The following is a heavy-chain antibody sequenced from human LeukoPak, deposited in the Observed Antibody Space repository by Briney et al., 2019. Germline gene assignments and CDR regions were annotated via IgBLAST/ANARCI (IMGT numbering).Heavy chain of an antibody. V-gene: IGHV1-2*02. CDR3: ARNKEGKSLDY. J-gene: IGHJ4*02. CDR2: MNPKRGDT. CDR1: GYTFTDYY. Sequence: ASVKVSCKASGYTFTDYYIHWVRQAPGQGLEWMAWMNPKRGDTSYAQKFQGRVTMTRDTSISTAYMELSRLGFDDTAVYYCARNKEGKSLDYWGQGTLVTVSS.